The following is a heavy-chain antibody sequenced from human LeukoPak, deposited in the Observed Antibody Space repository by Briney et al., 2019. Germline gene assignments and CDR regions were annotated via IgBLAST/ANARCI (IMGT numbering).Heavy chain of an antibody. J-gene: IGHJ3*02. CDR1: GDFDSSIYY. D-gene: IGHD2-2*02. Sequence: PSETLSLTCSVSGDFDSSIYYWGWIRQAPGKGLEWIGSVQPNARSYHNPALGSRLTMSVDTSNNRFSLKLSSVTAADTAVYYCAREERYCSSTSCYMIAFDIWGQGTMVTVSS. CDR3: AREERYCSSTSCYMIAFDI. CDR2: VQPNARS. V-gene: IGHV4-38-2*02.